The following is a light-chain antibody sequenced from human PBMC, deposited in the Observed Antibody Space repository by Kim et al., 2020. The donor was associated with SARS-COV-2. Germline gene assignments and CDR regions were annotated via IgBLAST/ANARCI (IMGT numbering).Light chain of an antibody. Sequence: SPGERATRSCRASQSVSSNYVAWYQQKPGQPPRLLIYGASSRATGIPDRFSGSGSGTDFTLTITRLEPEDFAVYYCQQYSSSPATFGQGTKVDIK. CDR1: QSVSSNY. CDR3: QQYSSSPAT. J-gene: IGKJ1*01. V-gene: IGKV3-20*01. CDR2: GAS.